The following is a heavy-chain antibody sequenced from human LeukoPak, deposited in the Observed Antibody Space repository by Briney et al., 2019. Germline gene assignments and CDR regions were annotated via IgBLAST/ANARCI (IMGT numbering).Heavy chain of an antibody. CDR2: ISAYNGNT. Sequence: ASVKVSCKASGYTFTSYGISWVRQAPGQGLEWMGWISAYNGNTNYAQKLQGRVTMTEDTSTDTAYMELSSLRSEDTAVYYCATDLGDSSGYYYKAYWGQGTLVTVSS. V-gene: IGHV1-18*01. D-gene: IGHD3-22*01. CDR1: GYTFTSYG. J-gene: IGHJ4*02. CDR3: ATDLGDSSGYYYKAY.